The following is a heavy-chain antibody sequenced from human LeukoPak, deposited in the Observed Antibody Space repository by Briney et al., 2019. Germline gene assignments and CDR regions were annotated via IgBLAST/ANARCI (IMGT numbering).Heavy chain of an antibody. J-gene: IGHJ4*02. D-gene: IGHD5-12*01. CDR3: AKSRGIYDNSGWRTFDY. CDR1: GFTFSSYG. CDR2: IRYDGSNK. V-gene: IGHV3-30*02. Sequence: GGSLRLSCAASGFTFSSYGMHWVRQAPGKGLEWVAFIRYDGSNKYYADSVKGRFTISRDNSKNTLYLQMNSLRAEDTAIYYCAKSRGIYDNSGWRTFDYWGQGTLVTVSS.